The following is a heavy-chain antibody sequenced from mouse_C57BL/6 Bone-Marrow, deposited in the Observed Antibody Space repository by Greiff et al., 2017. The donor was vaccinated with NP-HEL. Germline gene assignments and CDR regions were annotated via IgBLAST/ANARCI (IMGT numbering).Heavy chain of an antibody. D-gene: IGHD2-4*01. Sequence: QVQLQQPGAELVMPGASVKLSCKASGYTFTSYWMHWVKQRPGQGLEWIGEIDPSDSYTNYNQKFKGKSTLTVDKSSSTAYMQLSSLTSEDSAVYYFARRAIYYDYDGPVFYYAMDYWGQGTSVTVSS. CDR3: ARRAIYYDYDGPVFYYAMDY. J-gene: IGHJ4*01. CDR2: IDPSDSYT. V-gene: IGHV1-69*01. CDR1: GYTFTSYW.